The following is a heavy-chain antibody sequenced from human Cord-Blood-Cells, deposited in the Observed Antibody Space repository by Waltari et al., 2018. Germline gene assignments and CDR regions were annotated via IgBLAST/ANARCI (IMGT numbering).Heavy chain of an antibody. J-gene: IGHJ4*02. D-gene: IGHD4-4*01. CDR2: IPYDGSNK. CDR3: AKSLRLQYYFDY. Sequence: QVQLVESGGGVVQPGRSLRLSCAASGFTFSSYGMHWVRQAPGKGLEWVAVIPYDGSNKYYADSVKGRFTISRDNSKNTLYLQMNSLRAEDTAVYYCAKSLRLQYYFDYWGQGTLVTVSS. V-gene: IGHV3-30*18. CDR1: GFTFSSYG.